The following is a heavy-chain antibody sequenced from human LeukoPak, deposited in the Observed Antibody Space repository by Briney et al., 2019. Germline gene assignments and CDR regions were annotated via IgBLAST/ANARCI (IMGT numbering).Heavy chain of an antibody. CDR3: ARDKARYSYGSYYYYGMDV. CDR1: VGTFSSYA. J-gene: IGHJ6*02. Sequence: ASVKVSCKASVGTFSSYAISCVRQAPGQGLEWMGGIIPIFGTANYAQKFQGRVTITADESTSTAYMELSSLRSEDTAVYYCARDKARYSYGSYYYYGMDVWGQGTTVTVSS. V-gene: IGHV1-69*13. CDR2: IIPIFGTA. D-gene: IGHD5-18*01.